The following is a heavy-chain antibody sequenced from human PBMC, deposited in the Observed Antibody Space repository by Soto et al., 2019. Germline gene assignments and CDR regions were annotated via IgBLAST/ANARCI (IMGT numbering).Heavy chain of an antibody. CDR2: IIPIFGTA. V-gene: IGHV1-69*13. CDR1: GGTFSSYA. CDR3: ATTYDILTAYPY. D-gene: IGHD3-9*01. J-gene: IGHJ4*02. Sequence: GASVKVSCKASGGTFSSYAISWVRQAPGQGLEWMGGIIPIFGTANYAQKFQGRVTITADESTSTAYMELSSLRSEDTAVYYCATTYDILTAYPYWGRGTLVTAPQ.